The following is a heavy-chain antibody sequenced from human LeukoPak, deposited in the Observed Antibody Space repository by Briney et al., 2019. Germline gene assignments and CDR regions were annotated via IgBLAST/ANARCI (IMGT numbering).Heavy chain of an antibody. J-gene: IGHJ5*02. Sequence: GGSLRLSCAASGFTVSSNYMSWVRQAPGKGLEWVAVIYSGGSTYYADSVKGRFTISRDNSKNTLYLQMNSLRAEDTAVYYCARDRAPDRPIFGPTLSYNWFDPWGQGTLVTVSS. CDR2: IYSGGST. CDR1: GFTVSSNY. V-gene: IGHV3-66*02. CDR3: ARDRAPDRPIFGPTLSYNWFDP. D-gene: IGHD3-3*01.